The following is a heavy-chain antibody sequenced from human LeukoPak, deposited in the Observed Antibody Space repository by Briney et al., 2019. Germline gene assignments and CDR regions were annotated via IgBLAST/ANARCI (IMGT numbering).Heavy chain of an antibody. V-gene: IGHV3-30*02. CDR1: GFTFSSYG. D-gene: IGHD1-26*01. CDR3: AKGLGYYSDY. J-gene: IGHJ4*02. CDR2: IQFDGNGE. Sequence: GGSLRLSCAASGFTFSSYGMHWVRQAPGTGLEWVAFIQFDGNGEYYADSVKGRFTISRDNSKNTLFLQMHSLRPEDTALYYCAKGLGYYSDYWGQGALVTVSS.